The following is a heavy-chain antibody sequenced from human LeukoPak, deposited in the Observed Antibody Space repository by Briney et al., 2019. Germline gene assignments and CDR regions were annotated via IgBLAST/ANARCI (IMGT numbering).Heavy chain of an antibody. J-gene: IGHJ4*02. Sequence: PGGSLRLSCAASGFTFSSYSMNWVRQAPGKGLEWVSSISSSSSYIYYADSVKGRFTISRDNAKNSLYLQMNSLRAEDTAVYYCARAFGIAAAVVGFRFDYWGQGTLVTVSS. CDR3: ARAFGIAAAVVGFRFDY. D-gene: IGHD6-13*01. CDR1: GFTFSSYS. CDR2: ISSSSSYI. V-gene: IGHV3-21*01.